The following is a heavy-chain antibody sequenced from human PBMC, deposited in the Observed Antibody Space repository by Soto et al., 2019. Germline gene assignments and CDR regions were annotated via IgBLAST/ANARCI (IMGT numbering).Heavy chain of an antibody. CDR1: GGSVNIGSYY. D-gene: IGHD2-8*02. V-gene: IGHV4-61*01. Sequence: SETLSLTCTVSGGSVNIGSYYWSWIRQAPGMGLEWIGYIFYSGTTNSNPSLKSRVTISLHTSKNQFSLKLTSVTAADTAVYYCARVSLPSYYHPTGQYYYDHWGQGTLVTVSS. J-gene: IGHJ4*02. CDR2: IFYSGTT. CDR3: ARVSLPSYYHPTGQYYYDH.